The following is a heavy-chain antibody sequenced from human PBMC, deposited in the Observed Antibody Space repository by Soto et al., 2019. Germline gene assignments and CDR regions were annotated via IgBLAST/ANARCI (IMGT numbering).Heavy chain of an antibody. CDR2: VSHDGTLY. J-gene: IGHJ4*02. CDR1: GFIYSSCA. Sequence: QVQLVESGGGVVQPGRSLRLSCSASGFIYSSCAMHWVRQVPGKGLEWLAVVSHDGTLYPYADSVKGRFTISRDNSRKMIYLQMNSLRPDDTAVYYCVKDRSDTWSFDYWGQGTRLTVSS. CDR3: VKDRSDTWSFDY. D-gene: IGHD2-8*02. V-gene: IGHV3-30*18.